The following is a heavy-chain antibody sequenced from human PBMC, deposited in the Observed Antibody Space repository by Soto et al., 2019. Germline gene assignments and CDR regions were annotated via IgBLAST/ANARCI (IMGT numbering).Heavy chain of an antibody. CDR1: GFTFSSYG. D-gene: IGHD2-15*01. Sequence: GGSLRLSCAASGFTFSSYGMHWVRQAPGKGLEWVAVISYDGSNKYYADSVKGRFTISRDNSKNTLYLQMNSLRAEDTAVYYCAKDKVVVAAIPGFFDYWGQGTLVTVSS. V-gene: IGHV3-30*18. J-gene: IGHJ4*02. CDR2: ISYDGSNK. CDR3: AKDKVVVAAIPGFFDY.